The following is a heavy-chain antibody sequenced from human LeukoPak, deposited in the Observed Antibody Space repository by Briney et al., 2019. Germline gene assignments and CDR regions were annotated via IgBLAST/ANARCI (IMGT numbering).Heavy chain of an antibody. J-gene: IGHJ4*02. Sequence: PGGSLRLSCAASGFTFSSYSMNWVRQAPGKGLEWVSYISSSSSTIYYADSVKGRFTISRDNAKNSLYLQMNSLRAEDTAVYYCARGVERWLQAPFDYWGQGTLVTVSS. CDR1: GFTFSSYS. CDR3: ARGVERWLQAPFDY. V-gene: IGHV3-48*04. D-gene: IGHD5-24*01. CDR2: ISSSSSTI.